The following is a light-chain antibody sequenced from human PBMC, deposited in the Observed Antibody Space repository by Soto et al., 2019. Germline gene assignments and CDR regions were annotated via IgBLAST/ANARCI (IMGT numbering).Light chain of an antibody. J-gene: IGLJ1*01. CDR3: SSYTSSSTYV. Sequence: QSVLTQPASASGSPGQSITIACTGTSSDVGGYNYVSWYQQYPGKAPRLVISDVSNRPSGVSNRFSGSKSGNSASLTNSGLQAEDEADYYCSSYTSSSTYVFGTGTKVTVL. CDR1: SSDVGGYNY. CDR2: DVS. V-gene: IGLV2-14*01.